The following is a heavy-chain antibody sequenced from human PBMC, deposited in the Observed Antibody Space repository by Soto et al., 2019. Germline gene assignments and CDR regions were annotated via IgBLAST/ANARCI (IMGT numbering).Heavy chain of an antibody. D-gene: IGHD3-3*01. CDR3: AKGAITIFGVVSAHFDY. CDR2: ISWNSGRI. V-gene: IGHV3-9*01. J-gene: IGHJ4*02. CDR1: GFTFDDYA. Sequence: EVQLVGSGGGLVQPGRSLRLSCAASGFTFDDYAMHWVRQVPGKGLEWVSGISWNSGRIGYADSVKGRFTISRDNAKNSLYLQMNSLRAEDTALYYCAKGAITIFGVVSAHFDYWGQGTLVTVSS.